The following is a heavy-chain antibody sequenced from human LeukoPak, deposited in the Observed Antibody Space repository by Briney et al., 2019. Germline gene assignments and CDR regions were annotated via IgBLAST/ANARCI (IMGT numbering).Heavy chain of an antibody. Sequence: SETLSLTCTVSGGSISSSSYYWGWIRQPPGKGLEWFGRIYYSGSTYYNPSLKSRVTISVDTSKNQFSLKLSSMTAADTAVYYCARLMVRGVRGFDPWGQGTLVTVSS. CDR2: IYYSGST. J-gene: IGHJ5*02. CDR1: GGSISSSSYY. V-gene: IGHV4-39*01. CDR3: ARLMVRGVRGFDP. D-gene: IGHD3-10*01.